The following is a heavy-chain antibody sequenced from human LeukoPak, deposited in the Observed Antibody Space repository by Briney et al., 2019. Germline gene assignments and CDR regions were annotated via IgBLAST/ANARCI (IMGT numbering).Heavy chain of an antibody. Sequence: GGSLRLSCAASGFTFSSYSMNWVRQAPGKGLEWVSAISGSGGSTYYADSVKGRFTISRDNSKNTLYLQMNSLRAEDTAVYYCARPRYSEGMDVWGQGTTVTVSS. CDR2: ISGSGGST. J-gene: IGHJ6*02. CDR3: ARPRYSEGMDV. D-gene: IGHD1-14*01. V-gene: IGHV3-23*01. CDR1: GFTFSSYS.